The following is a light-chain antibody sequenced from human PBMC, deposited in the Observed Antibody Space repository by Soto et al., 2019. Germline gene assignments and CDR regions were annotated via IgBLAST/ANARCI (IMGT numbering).Light chain of an antibody. CDR1: QGIGNN. CDR3: QKYDSVPWT. Sequence: DIQMTQSPSSLPASVGDRVTITSRAIQGIGNNLAWYQQKPGKLPNLLIYAASTLHSGVPSRFSGSGSGTDFTLTISSLQPEDVATYYCQKYDSVPWTFGQGTKV. CDR2: AAS. V-gene: IGKV1-27*01. J-gene: IGKJ1*01.